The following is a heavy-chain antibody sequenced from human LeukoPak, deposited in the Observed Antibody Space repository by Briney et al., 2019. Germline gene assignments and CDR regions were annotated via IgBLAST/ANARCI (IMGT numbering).Heavy chain of an antibody. J-gene: IGHJ4*02. CDR2: INHSGST. D-gene: IGHD5-18*01. CDR1: GGSFSGYY. V-gene: IGHV4-34*01. CDR3: ASIGYSYGYTYYFDY. Sequence: SETLSLTCAVYGGSFSGYYWSWIRQPPGKGLEWIGEINHSGSTNYNPSLKSRVTISVDTSKNQFSPKLSSVTAADTAVYYCASIGYSYGYTYYFDYWGQGTLVTVSS.